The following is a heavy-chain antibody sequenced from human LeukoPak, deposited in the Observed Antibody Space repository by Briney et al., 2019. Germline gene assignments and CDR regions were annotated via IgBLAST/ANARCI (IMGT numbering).Heavy chain of an antibody. Sequence: EASVKVSCKASGYTFTSYYMHWVRQAPGQGLEWMGIINPSGGSTSYAQKFQGRVTMTRDTSTSTVYMELSGLRSEDTAVYYCARDQHPWAYEKPQLGIFDIWGQGTMVTVSS. V-gene: IGHV1-46*01. CDR2: INPSGGST. D-gene: IGHD5-12*01. CDR3: ARDQHPWAYEKPQLGIFDI. CDR1: GYTFTSYY. J-gene: IGHJ3*02.